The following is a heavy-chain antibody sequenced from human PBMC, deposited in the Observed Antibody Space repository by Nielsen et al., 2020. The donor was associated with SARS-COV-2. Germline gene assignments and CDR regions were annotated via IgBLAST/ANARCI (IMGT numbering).Heavy chain of an antibody. CDR1: GFTFSSDW. V-gene: IGHV3-74*01. D-gene: IGHD3-3*01. CDR2: TNSDGSST. J-gene: IGHJ4*02. CDR3: TQDDFWSGYYPY. Sequence: GGSLRLSCAPSGFTFSSDWMHWVRQAQGKGLVWVSRTNSDGSSTSYADSVKGRFTISRDDSKSLAYLQMNSLKTEDTAVYYCTQDDFWSGYYPYWGQGTLVTVSS.